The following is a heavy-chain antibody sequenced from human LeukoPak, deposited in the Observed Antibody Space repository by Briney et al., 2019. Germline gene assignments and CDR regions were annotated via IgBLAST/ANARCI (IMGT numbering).Heavy chain of an antibody. J-gene: IGHJ4*02. CDR3: ARHVRPYSSSWYLDY. D-gene: IGHD6-13*01. CDR1: GFTFSSYW. CDR2: IKQDGSEK. V-gene: IGHV3-7*03. Sequence: PGGSLRLSCAASGFTFSSYWMRWVRQAPGKGLEWVANIKQDGSEKNYVDSVKGRFTISRDNAKNSLYLQMNSLRAEDTAVYYCARHVRPYSSSWYLDYRAQGILVTVSS.